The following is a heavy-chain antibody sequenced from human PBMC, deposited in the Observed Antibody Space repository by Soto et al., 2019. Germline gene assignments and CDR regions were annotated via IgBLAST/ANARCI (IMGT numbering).Heavy chain of an antibody. CDR1: GYTFTSYG. D-gene: IGHD1-7*01. CDR2: ISAYNGNT. V-gene: IGHV1-18*04. CDR3: ARQGRHSSGTKYYYSGMDV. J-gene: IGHJ6*02. Sequence: ASVKVSCKASGYTFTSYGISWVRQAPGQGLEWMGWISAYNGNTNYAQKLQGRVTMTTDTSTSTAYMELRSLRSDDTAVYYCARQGRHSSGTKYYYSGMDVWRQGTTVTVS.